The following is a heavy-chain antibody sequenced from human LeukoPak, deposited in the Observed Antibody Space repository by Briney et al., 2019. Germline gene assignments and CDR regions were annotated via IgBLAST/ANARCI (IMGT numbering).Heavy chain of an antibody. V-gene: IGHV1-8*01. D-gene: IGHD3-10*01. CDR1: GYTFTSYD. CDR2: MNPNSGNT. Sequence: ASVKVSCKASGYTFTSYDINWVRQATGQGLEWMGWMNPNSGNTGYAQKFQGRVTMTRNTSISTAYMELSSLRSEDTAVYYCAREFRITMVRGVPHYYYYYMDVWGKGTTVTISS. J-gene: IGHJ6*03. CDR3: AREFRITMVRGVPHYYYYYMDV.